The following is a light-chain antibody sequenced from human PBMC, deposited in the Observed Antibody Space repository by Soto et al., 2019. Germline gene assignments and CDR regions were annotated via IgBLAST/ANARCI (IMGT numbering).Light chain of an antibody. V-gene: IGKV3-11*01. CDR1: QNVNTY. CDR3: QQRDNWPPT. J-gene: IGKJ3*01. CDR2: DAS. Sequence: EVLLTQSPATLSLSPGERATLSCRASQNVNTYLTWYQHKPGQAPRLLISDASNRATGIPARFSGSGSGTDFTLTISSLEPEDFAVYYCQQRDNWPPTFGHGTTVDI.